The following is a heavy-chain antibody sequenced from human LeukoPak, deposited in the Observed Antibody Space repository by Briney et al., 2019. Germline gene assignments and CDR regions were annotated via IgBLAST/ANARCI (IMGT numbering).Heavy chain of an antibody. D-gene: IGHD6-6*01. J-gene: IGHJ4*02. CDR3: ARDLLAIDTKKTPGGIAARPTDY. CDR2: ISYDGSNK. CDR1: GFTFSSYA. V-gene: IGHV3-30-3*01. Sequence: GRSLRLSCAASGFTFSSYAMHWVRQAPGKGLEWVAVISYDGSNKYYADSVKGRFTISRDNSKNTLYLQVNSLRAEDTAVYYCARDLLAIDTKKTPGGIAARPTDYWGQGTLVTVSS.